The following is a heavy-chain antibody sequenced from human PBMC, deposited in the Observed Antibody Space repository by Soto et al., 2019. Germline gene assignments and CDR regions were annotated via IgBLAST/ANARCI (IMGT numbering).Heavy chain of an antibody. CDR1: GFTFSSYG. CDR3: AKSKAPVVTRFLRAYGMDV. V-gene: IGHV3-30*18. J-gene: IGHJ6*02. CDR2: ISYDGSNK. D-gene: IGHD2-21*02. Sequence: XESLLLSFAASGFTFSSYGMHWVRQAPGKGLEWVAVISYDGSNKYYADSVKGRFTISRDNSKNTLYLQMNSLRAEDTAVYYCAKSKAPVVTRFLRAYGMDVWGQGTTVTVSS.